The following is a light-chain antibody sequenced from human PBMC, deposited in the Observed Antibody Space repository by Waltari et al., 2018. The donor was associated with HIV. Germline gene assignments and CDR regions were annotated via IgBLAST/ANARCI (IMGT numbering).Light chain of an antibody. J-gene: IGKJ1*01. Sequence: EIVLTQSPGTLSLSPGERATLSCTASQSVINNYLAWYQQKPGQAPRLLIYGASSRATGIPDRFSGTGSGTDFTLSISRLEPEDFAVYYCQQFGTSPRTFGQGTKVEIK. CDR1: QSVINNY. CDR2: GAS. V-gene: IGKV3-20*01. CDR3: QQFGTSPRT.